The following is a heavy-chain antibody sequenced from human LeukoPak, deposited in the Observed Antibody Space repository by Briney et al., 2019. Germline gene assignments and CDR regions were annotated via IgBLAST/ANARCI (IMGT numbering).Heavy chain of an antibody. CDR3: ARVDTESSWYALEFDY. J-gene: IGHJ4*02. Sequence: ASVKVSCKASGYTFTSYGISWVRQAPGQGLEWMGWISAYNGNTNYAQKLQGRVTMTTDTSTSTAYMELRSLRSDDTAVYYCARVDTESSWYALEFDYWGQGTLVTVSS. D-gene: IGHD6-13*01. CDR1: GYTFTSYG. CDR2: ISAYNGNT. V-gene: IGHV1-18*01.